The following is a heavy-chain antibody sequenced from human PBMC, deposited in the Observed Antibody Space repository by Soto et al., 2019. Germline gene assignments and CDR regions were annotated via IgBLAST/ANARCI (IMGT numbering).Heavy chain of an antibody. J-gene: IGHJ6*02. CDR1: GYTFTSYG. CDR2: ISAYNGNT. D-gene: IGHD5-18*01. Sequence: GASVKVSCKASGYTFTSYGISWVRQAPGQGLEWMGWISAYNGNTNYAQKLQGRVTMTTDTSASTAYMELRSLRSDDTAVYYCARVGVDTAMGVSYYYYGMDVWGQGTTVTVSS. CDR3: ARVGVDTAMGVSYYYYGMDV. V-gene: IGHV1-18*04.